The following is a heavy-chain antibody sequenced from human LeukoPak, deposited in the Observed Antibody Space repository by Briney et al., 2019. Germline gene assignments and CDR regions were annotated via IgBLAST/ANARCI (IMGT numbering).Heavy chain of an antibody. CDR2: IIPIFGTA. J-gene: IGHJ4*02. V-gene: IGHV1-69*13. CDR1: GGTFSSYA. D-gene: IGHD3-22*01. CDR3: ARDRDSSGYYYAEDGFDY. Sequence: RASVKVSCKASGGTFSSYAISWVRQAPGQGLEWMGGIIPIFGTANYAQKFQGRVTITADESTSTAYMELSSLRSEDTAVYYCARDRDSSGYYYAEDGFDYWGQGTLVTVSS.